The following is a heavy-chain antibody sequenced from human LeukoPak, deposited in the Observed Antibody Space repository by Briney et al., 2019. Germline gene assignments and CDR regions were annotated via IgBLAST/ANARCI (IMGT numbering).Heavy chain of an antibody. CDR2: IDTGTSTI. J-gene: IGHJ4*02. CDR1: GFTFSTYS. Sequence: PGGSLRLSCAASGFTFSTYSMNWVRQAPGKGLEWVSYIDTGTSTIYYADSVKGRFTISKDNAKNSLYLQLNSLRAEDTAVYYCARADTYYYDSSGYYIYWGQGTLVTVSS. CDR3: ARADTYYYDSSGYYIY. D-gene: IGHD3-22*01. V-gene: IGHV3-48*01.